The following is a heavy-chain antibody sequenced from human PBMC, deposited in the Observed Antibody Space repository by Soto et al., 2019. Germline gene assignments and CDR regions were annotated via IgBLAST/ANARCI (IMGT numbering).Heavy chain of an antibody. CDR3: ARSSSP. D-gene: IGHD6-6*01. Sequence: PSETLSLTCSVSGASVTSGSSYWSWIRQPPGKGLEWIGYISYSGSTNYNTSLKSRVTISVDTTNNHFSLKLSSVTPADTAVYYCARSSSPWGQGTLVTVSS. CDR2: ISYSGST. CDR1: GASVTSGSSY. V-gene: IGHV4-61*01. J-gene: IGHJ5*02.